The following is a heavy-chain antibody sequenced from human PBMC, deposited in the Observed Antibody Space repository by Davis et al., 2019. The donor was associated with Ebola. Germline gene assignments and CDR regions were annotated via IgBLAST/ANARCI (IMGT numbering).Heavy chain of an antibody. V-gene: IGHV1-2*06. Sequence: ASVQVSCQASGYTFTGYYIQWVRQAPGQGLEWVGRINPNSGGTNYAQNVQGRVTMTTDTSTSTAYMEVGSLKSDDTAVYYCARAQFPTTSDHWGQGTLVTVSS. CDR3: ARAQFPTTSDH. D-gene: IGHD1-1*01. CDR2: INPNSGGT. CDR1: GYTFTGYY. J-gene: IGHJ4*02.